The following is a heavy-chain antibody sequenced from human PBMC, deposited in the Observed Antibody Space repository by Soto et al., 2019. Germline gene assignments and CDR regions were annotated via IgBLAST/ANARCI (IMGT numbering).Heavy chain of an antibody. D-gene: IGHD3-9*01. J-gene: IGHJ4*02. CDR3: AKDLSYYDISGGFDY. CDR1: GFTFSSYG. CDR2: ISYDGSNK. Sequence: GGSLRLSCAASGFTFSSYGMHWVRQAPGKGLEWVAVISYDGSNKYYADSVKGRFTISRDNSKNTLYLQMNSLRAEDTAVYYCAKDLSYYDISGGFDYWGQGTLVTVSS. V-gene: IGHV3-30*18.